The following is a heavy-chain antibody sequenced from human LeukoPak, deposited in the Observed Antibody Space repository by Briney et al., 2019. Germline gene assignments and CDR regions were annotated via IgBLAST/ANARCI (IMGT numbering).Heavy chain of an antibody. D-gene: IGHD1-7*01. CDR3: ARGTNSTFDI. J-gene: IGHJ3*02. CDR1: GDIVSSNIVA. Sequence: KPSQTLSLSCAISGDIVSSNIVAWNWIRQSPSRGLEWLGRAYSRSRGGRDYAISVRSRINIDTDTSRNQFSLQLSSVTPEDTAVYYCARGTNSTFDIWGQGTMVTVSS. V-gene: IGHV6-1*01. CDR2: AYSRSRGGR.